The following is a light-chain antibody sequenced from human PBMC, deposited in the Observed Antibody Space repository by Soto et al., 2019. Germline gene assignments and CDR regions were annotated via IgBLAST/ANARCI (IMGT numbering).Light chain of an antibody. CDR3: QQYYTTLFT. V-gene: IGKV4-1*01. CDR1: QSVLYSSNNKSY. CDR2: WAS. Sequence: DIVMTQSPDSLAVSLGERATVNCKSSQSVLYSSNNKSYLAWYQQKPGQPPKLLIYWASTRESGVPERFSGSGSGTDFTLTITSLQAEDVAVYSCQQYYTTLFTFGPGTKVDIK. J-gene: IGKJ3*01.